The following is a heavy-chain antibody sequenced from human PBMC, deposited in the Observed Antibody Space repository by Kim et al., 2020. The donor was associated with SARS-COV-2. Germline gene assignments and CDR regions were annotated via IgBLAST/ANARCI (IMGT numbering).Heavy chain of an antibody. V-gene: IGHV3-74*01. CDR3: EGYYFGMDV. J-gene: IGHJ6*02. CDR2: TK. Sequence: TKTYADSVKGRFTISRDSATNTLYLQMNSLRAEDTAVYYCEGYYFGMDVWGQGATVTVSS.